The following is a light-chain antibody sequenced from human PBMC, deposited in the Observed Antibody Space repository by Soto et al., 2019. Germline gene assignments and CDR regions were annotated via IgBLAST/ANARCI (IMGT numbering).Light chain of an antibody. CDR1: QSVLHSSNNKNY. V-gene: IGKV4-1*01. J-gene: IGKJ1*01. CDR2: WAS. CDR3: QQYYSPPPT. Sequence: DIVMTQSPDSLAVSLGERATINCKSSQSVLHSSNNKNYLAWYQHKPGQPPKLLIYWASTRESGVPDRFSGSGSGTDFTLTISSLQAEDVAVYYCQQYYSPPPTFGHGTKVDLK.